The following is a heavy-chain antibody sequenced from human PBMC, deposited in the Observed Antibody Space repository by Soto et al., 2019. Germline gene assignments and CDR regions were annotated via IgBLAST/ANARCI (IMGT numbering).Heavy chain of an antibody. CDR2: INTDGSST. CDR1: GFSFSNYW. CDR3: ARSPGGYYPD. J-gene: IGHJ3*01. D-gene: IGHD2-15*01. Sequence: EVQLVESGGGLVQPGGSLRLSCADSGFSFSNYWMHWLRQGPEKGLVWVSRINTDGSSTNYADSVRGRSTISRDNAKSTRYLQMDSLRAVDTAVYYCARSPGGYYPDWGQGTVVTVSS. V-gene: IGHV3-74*01.